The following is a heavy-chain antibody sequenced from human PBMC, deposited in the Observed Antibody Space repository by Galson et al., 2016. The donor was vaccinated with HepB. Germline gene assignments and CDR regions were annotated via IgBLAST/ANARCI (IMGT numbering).Heavy chain of an antibody. CDR3: ARAGKWLQAQYFYSMDV. V-gene: IGHV4-61*01. CDR1: GGSVSRGSYY. D-gene: IGHD3-9*01. J-gene: IGHJ6*02. Sequence: SETLSLTCTVSGGSVSRGSYYWTWLRQSPGKAVEWLGSIYYTGSSNYNPSLKSRVSTSRDTSREQISLKLTSVTAGDTAVYFCARAGKWLQAQYFYSMDVWGQGTTVTVSS. CDR2: IYYTGSS.